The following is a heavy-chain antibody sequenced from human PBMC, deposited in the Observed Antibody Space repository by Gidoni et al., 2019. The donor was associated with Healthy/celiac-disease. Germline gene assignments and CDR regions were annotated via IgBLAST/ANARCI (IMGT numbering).Heavy chain of an antibody. CDR2: IYHSGST. V-gene: IGHV4-38-2*02. J-gene: IGHJ4*02. CDR3: ARDREYSSGWYFDY. CDR1: GYSISSGYY. D-gene: IGHD6-19*01. Sequence: QVQLQESGPGLVKPSETLSLTCTVSGYSISSGYYWGWIRQPPGKGLEWIGSIYHSGSTYYNPSLKSRVTISVDTSKNQFSLKLSSVTAADTAVYYWARDREYSSGWYFDYWGQGTLVTVSS.